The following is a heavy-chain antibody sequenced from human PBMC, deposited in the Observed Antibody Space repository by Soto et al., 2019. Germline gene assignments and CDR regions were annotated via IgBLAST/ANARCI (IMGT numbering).Heavy chain of an antibody. V-gene: IGHV4-61*08. CDR2: IFYTGNT. D-gene: IGHD3-16*01. J-gene: IGHJ4*02. CDR1: GGSS. CDR3: ARSGHIFGGVV. Sequence: GGSSQIWIRQPPGKGLEYIGYIFYTGNTNYNSSFKSRVTMSIDMSRNQISLNLNSVTAADTAVYYCARSGHIFGGVVWGQGILVTVSS.